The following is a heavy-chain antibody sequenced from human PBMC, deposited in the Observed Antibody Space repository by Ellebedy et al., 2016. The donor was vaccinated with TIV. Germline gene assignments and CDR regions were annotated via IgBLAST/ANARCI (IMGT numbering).Heavy chain of an antibody. D-gene: IGHD5-24*01. J-gene: IGHJ3*02. CDR3: ARDLTDGYNSGAFDI. V-gene: IGHV4-30-2*01. CDR1: GASISSGGHS. Sequence: SETLSLXXSVSGASISSGGHSWSWIRQPPGKGLEWIGYIYHTGSTYYNPSLKSRVTISVDRSKNQFSLKLTFVTAADTAVYYCARDLTDGYNSGAFDIWGQGTMVTVSS. CDR2: IYHTGST.